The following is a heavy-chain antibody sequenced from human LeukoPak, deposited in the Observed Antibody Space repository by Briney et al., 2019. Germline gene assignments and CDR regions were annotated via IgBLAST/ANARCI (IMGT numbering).Heavy chain of an antibody. J-gene: IGHJ4*02. Sequence: GGSLRLSCSASGFIFNNYYMTWVRQAPGKGLECVSILYSGGMTYYADSVKGRFTISADNSKNTVNLQMNSLRVEDTAIYYCARMFGGNYYGYYFDNWGQGSMLTVSS. D-gene: IGHD5-12*01. CDR3: ARMFGGNYYGYYFDN. CDR2: LYSGGMT. CDR1: GFIFNNYY. V-gene: IGHV3-53*01.